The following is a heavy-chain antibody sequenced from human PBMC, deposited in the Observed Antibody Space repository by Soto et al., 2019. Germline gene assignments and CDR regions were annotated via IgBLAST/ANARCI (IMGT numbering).Heavy chain of an antibody. D-gene: IGHD3-9*01. Sequence: EVQLLESGGGLVQPGGSLRLSCATSGFTLSNYAMNWVRQSPGKGLEWVSSISASGDSTYYPESVKGRFTVSRDNSKNTQYLQIDSLRAEDTAVYYCAKGGSLTGYFTYDYWGQGALVTVSS. V-gene: IGHV3-23*01. CDR2: ISASGDST. CDR3: AKGGSLTGYFTYDY. J-gene: IGHJ4*02. CDR1: GFTLSNYA.